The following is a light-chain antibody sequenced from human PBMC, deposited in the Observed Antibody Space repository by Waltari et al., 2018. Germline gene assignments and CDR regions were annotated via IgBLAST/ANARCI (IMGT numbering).Light chain of an antibody. J-gene: IGKJ1*01. CDR3: QQYGRSPRT. Sequence: VLTQSPGTLSLSPGERVTLSCRASQSVSSNYLAWYQQKPGQAPRLLIYDASNRATGIADRFSGSGSGTDFTLTISRLEPEDVAVYYCQQYGRSPRTFGQGTKVEIK. CDR2: DAS. V-gene: IGKV3-20*01. CDR1: QSVSSNY.